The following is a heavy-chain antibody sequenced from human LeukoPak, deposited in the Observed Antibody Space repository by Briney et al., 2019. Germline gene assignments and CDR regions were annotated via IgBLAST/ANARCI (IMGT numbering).Heavy chain of an antibody. CDR2: IYSGGST. CDR3: ARDGFSSSWGLAY. V-gene: IGHV3-53*01. J-gene: IGHJ4*02. CDR1: GFTVSSNY. D-gene: IGHD6-13*01. Sequence: GGSLRLSCAASGFTVSSNYMSWVRQAPGKGLEWVSVIYSGGSTYYADPVKGRFTISRDNSKNTLHLQMNSLRVEDTAVYYCARDGFSSSWGLAYWGQGTLVTVSS.